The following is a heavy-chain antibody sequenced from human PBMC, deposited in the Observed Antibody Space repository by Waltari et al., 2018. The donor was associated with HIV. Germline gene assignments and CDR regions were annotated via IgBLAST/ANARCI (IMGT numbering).Heavy chain of an antibody. J-gene: IGHJ6*02. CDR1: GFSVTSNY. Sequence: EVQLVESGGGLIQSGGSLRLSCAASGFSVTSNYMNWVRQAPGKGLEWISVIYTGVSSYYLDSVKGRFTISTDTSKNTVYLQMNSLRAEDTAVYYCARGVQVWAGSFYGLDVWGQGTTVAVSS. V-gene: IGHV3-53*01. CDR3: ARGVQVWAGSFYGLDV. D-gene: IGHD2-15*01. CDR2: IYTGVSS.